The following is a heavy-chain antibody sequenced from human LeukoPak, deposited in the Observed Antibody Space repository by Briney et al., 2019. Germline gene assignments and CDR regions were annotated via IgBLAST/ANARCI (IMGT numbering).Heavy chain of an antibody. Sequence: LRLSCAASGFTFSDYYMSWIRQHPGKGLEWIGSIYYSGSTYYNPSLKSRVTISVDTSKNQFSLKLSSVTAADTAVYYCARHEGTIAARLFYYYYGMDVWGQGTTVTVSS. CDR3: ARHEGTIAARLFYYYYGMDV. CDR1: GFTFSDYY. V-gene: IGHV4-39*01. D-gene: IGHD6-6*01. J-gene: IGHJ6*02. CDR2: IYYSGST.